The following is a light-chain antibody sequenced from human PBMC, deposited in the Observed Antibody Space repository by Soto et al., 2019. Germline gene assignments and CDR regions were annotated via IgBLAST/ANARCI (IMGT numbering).Light chain of an antibody. CDR2: DVS. CDR1: SGDVGGYNY. CDR3: CSYAGSYTPWV. V-gene: IGLV2-11*01. J-gene: IGLJ3*02. Sequence: QSALTQPRSVSGSPGQSVAISCTGTSGDVGGYNYVSWYQQHPGKAPKLMIYDVSKRPSGVPDRFSGSKSGNTASLTISGLQTKDEADYYCCSYAGSYTPWVFGGGTKLTVL.